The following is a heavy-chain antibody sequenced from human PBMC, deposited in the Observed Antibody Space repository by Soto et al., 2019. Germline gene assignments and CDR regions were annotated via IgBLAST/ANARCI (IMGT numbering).Heavy chain of an antibody. Sequence: ASVKVSCKASGYTFTSYYMHWVRQAPGQGLEWMGIINPSGGSTSYAQKFQGRVTMTRDTSTSTVYMELSSLRSEDTAVYYCAIDQKYYDFWSGYYLYYFDYWGQGTLVTVSS. CDR2: INPSGGST. J-gene: IGHJ4*02. V-gene: IGHV1-46*03. CDR1: GYTFTSYY. D-gene: IGHD3-3*01. CDR3: AIDQKYYDFWSGYYLYYFDY.